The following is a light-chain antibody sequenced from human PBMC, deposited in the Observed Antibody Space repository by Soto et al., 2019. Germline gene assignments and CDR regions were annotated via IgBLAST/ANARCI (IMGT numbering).Light chain of an antibody. Sequence: QSVLTQPPSVSAAPGQKVTLSCSGSSSNIGNNYVSWYQQLPGTAPKLLIYETNKRPSGIPDRFSGSKSGTSATLGITGLQTGDEAEYYCGTWDKSLSAGVFGGGTKVTVL. V-gene: IGLV1-51*01. CDR1: SSNIGNNY. J-gene: IGLJ3*02. CDR3: GTWDKSLSAGV. CDR2: ETN.